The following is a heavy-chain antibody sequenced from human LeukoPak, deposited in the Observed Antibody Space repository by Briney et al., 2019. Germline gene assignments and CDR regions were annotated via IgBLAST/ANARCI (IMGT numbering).Heavy chain of an antibody. Sequence: ASVKVSCKASGYTFTGYYMHWVRQAPRQGLEWMGWINPNSGGTNYAQKFQGRVTMTRDTSISTAYMELSRLRSDDTAVYYCARDFDFWSGYYYPDYWGQGTLVTVSS. CDR3: ARDFDFWSGYYYPDY. CDR2: INPNSGGT. V-gene: IGHV1-2*02. D-gene: IGHD3-3*01. J-gene: IGHJ4*02. CDR1: GYTFTGYY.